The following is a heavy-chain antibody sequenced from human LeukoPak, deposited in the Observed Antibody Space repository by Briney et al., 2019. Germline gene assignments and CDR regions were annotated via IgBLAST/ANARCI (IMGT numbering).Heavy chain of an antibody. Sequence: VASVKVSCKASGYTFTGYYMHWVRQAPGQGLEWMGWINPNSGGTNYAQKFQGWVTMTRDTSISTAYMELSRLRSDDTAVYYCARSYSSSPGGFFDYWGQGTLVTVSS. CDR1: GYTFTGYY. CDR3: ARSYSSSPGGFFDY. D-gene: IGHD6-6*01. V-gene: IGHV1-2*04. CDR2: INPNSGGT. J-gene: IGHJ4*02.